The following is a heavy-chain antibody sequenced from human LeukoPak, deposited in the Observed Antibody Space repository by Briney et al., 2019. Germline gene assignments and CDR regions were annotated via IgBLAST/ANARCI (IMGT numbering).Heavy chain of an antibody. CDR1: GFTFSSYS. CDR2: MSSSSDTI. CDR3: AKDLERYCSSTSCHPFDY. D-gene: IGHD2-2*01. V-gene: IGHV3-48*01. Sequence: GGSLRLSCAASGFTFSSYSMNWVRQAPGKGLEWVSYMSSSSDTIYYADSVKGRFTISRDNAKNSLYLQMNSLRAEDTAVYYCAKDLERYCSSTSCHPFDYWGQGTLVTVSS. J-gene: IGHJ4*02.